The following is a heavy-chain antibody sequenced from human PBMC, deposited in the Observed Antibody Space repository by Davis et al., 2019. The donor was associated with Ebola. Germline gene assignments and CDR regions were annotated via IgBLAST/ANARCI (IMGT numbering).Heavy chain of an antibody. CDR2: ISAYNGNT. V-gene: IGHV1-18*01. CDR1: SYTFTSYG. CDR3: AREAGATTRIYDS. D-gene: IGHD1-26*01. J-gene: IGHJ5*01. Sequence: ASVKVSCKASSYTFTSYGISWVRQAPGQGLEWMGWISAYNGNTNYAQKLQGRVTMTTDTSRSTAYTELRSLRSDDTAVYYCAREAGATTRIYDSWGHGTLVTVSS.